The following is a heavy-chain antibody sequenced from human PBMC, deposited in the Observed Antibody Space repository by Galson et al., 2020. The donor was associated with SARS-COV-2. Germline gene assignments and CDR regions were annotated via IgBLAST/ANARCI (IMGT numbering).Heavy chain of an antibody. V-gene: IGHV1-24*01. J-gene: IGHJ5*02. Sequence: ASVKVSCKVSGYTLTELSMHWVRQAPGKGLEWMGGFDPEDGETIYAQKFQGRVTMTEDTSTDTAYMELSSLRSEDTAVYYCATDQQWLSRGVQPRPNNWFDPWGQGTLVTVSS. CDR1: GYTLTELS. D-gene: IGHD6-19*01. CDR3: ATDQQWLSRGVQPRPNNWFDP. CDR2: FDPEDGET.